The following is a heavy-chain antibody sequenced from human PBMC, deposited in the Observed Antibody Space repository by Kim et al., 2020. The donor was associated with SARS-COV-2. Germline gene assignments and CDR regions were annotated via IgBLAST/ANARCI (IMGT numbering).Heavy chain of an antibody. V-gene: IGHV1-18*01. Sequence: ASVKVSCKASGYTFTSYGIRWVRHAPGQGLEWIGWISAYNGNTNYAQKLQGRVTMTTDTSASTAYMELRSLRSDDTAVYYCARDRDDAFDIWGQGTMVTVSS. D-gene: IGHD3-10*01. CDR3: ARDRDDAFDI. J-gene: IGHJ3*02. CDR2: ISAYNGNT. CDR1: GYTFTSYG.